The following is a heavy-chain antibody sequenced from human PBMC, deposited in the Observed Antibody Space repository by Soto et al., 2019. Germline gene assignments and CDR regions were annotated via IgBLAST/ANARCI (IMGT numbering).Heavy chain of an antibody. J-gene: IGHJ3*02. CDR3: ARHEENPHDAFDI. CDR2: IYYSGST. V-gene: IGHV4-39*01. Sequence: QLQLQESGPGLVKPSETLSLTCTVSGGSISSSSYYWGWIRQPPGKGLEWIGSIYYSGSTYYNPSLKSRVTISVDTSKNQFSLKLSSVTAADTAVYYCARHEENPHDAFDIWGQGTMVTVSS. CDR1: GGSISSSSYY.